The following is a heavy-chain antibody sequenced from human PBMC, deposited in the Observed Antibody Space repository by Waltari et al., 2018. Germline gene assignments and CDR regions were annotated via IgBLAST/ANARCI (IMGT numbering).Heavy chain of an antibody. Sequence: EEQLLKSGGGMVKHGGYLRLSCVDSGLPYSTYAMTWVRKAPGKGLEWVSSFSGSSGRTYYADSVKGRFTISRDDSKNTLYLQMNSLRAEDTAIYYCAKDRTTMATYYFDYWGRGTLVTVSS. CDR3: AKDRTTMATYYFDY. V-gene: IGHV3-23*01. D-gene: IGHD1-1*01. J-gene: IGHJ4*02. CDR2: FSGSSGRT. CDR1: GLPYSTYA.